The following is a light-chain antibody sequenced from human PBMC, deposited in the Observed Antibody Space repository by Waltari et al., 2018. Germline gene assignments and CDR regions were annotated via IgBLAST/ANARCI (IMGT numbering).Light chain of an antibody. Sequence: QLILTQSPSASASLGASVKLTCTLCSGHSSKVIAWLQQQPEKGPLVFMKVNGDGSQSKGVVIPFRVSDSSSWAERYLSISSLQSEDEADYFCQTGGHGTGVFGGGTKLTVL. CDR3: QTGGHGTGV. CDR2: VNGDGSQ. V-gene: IGLV4-69*02. CDR1: SGHSSKV. J-gene: IGLJ3*02.